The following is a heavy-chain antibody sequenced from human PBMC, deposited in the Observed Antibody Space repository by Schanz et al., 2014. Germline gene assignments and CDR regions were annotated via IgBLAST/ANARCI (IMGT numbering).Heavy chain of an antibody. Sequence: VQLEESGGGLVKPGGSLRLSCAASGFTFSDYYMTWIRQAPGKGLEWLSYISRDGTTSYYADSVKGRFTISRDNAKNSLYLEMTSLRGEDTAVYYCARENLNWEAFDIWGQGTVVTVSS. J-gene: IGHJ3*02. CDR1: GFTFSDYY. CDR3: ARENLNWEAFDI. CDR2: ISRDGTTS. V-gene: IGHV3-11*01. D-gene: IGHD7-27*01.